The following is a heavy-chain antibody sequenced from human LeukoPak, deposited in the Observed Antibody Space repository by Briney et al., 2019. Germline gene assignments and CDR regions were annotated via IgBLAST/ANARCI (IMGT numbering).Heavy chain of an antibody. CDR2: VYNDGSTT. Sequence: GGSLRLSCAASGFTFSSHWMHWVRQAPGEGLVWVSRVYNDGSTTNYADSVKGRFTISRDNSKNTLYLQMNSLRAEDTAVYYCAKDRGGTSFLYGEQGIFDYWGQGTLVTVSS. J-gene: IGHJ4*02. CDR1: GFTFSSHW. CDR3: AKDRGGTSFLYGEQGIFDY. V-gene: IGHV3-74*01. D-gene: IGHD2-2*01.